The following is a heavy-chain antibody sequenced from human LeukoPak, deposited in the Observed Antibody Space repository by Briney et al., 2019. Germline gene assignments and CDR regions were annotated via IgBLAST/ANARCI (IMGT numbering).Heavy chain of an antibody. Sequence: SETLSLTCTVSGGSISSYYWSWIRQPPGKGLEWIGYIYYSGSTNYNPSLKSRVTISVDTSKNQFSLKLSPVTAADTAVYYCARLPSRMGLDYWGQGTLVTVSS. D-gene: IGHD2-8*01. V-gene: IGHV4-59*08. CDR2: IYYSGST. CDR1: GGSISSYY. CDR3: ARLPSRMGLDY. J-gene: IGHJ4*02.